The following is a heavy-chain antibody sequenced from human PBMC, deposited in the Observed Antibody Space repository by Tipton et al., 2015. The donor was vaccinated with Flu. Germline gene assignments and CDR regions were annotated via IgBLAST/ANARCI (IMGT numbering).Heavy chain of an antibody. V-gene: IGHV4-38-2*01. CDR2: IYHSGST. D-gene: IGHD3-10*01. J-gene: IGHJ6*02. CDR3: ARRTYYYGSGTSDV. CDR1: GDSIGSDYY. Sequence: LRLSCSVSGDSIGSDYYWGWIRQPPGKGLEWIGSIYHSGSTYYSPSLKSRVTISIDTSKNQFSLKLSSVTAADTAVYYCARRTYYYGSGTSDVWGQGTTVTVSS.